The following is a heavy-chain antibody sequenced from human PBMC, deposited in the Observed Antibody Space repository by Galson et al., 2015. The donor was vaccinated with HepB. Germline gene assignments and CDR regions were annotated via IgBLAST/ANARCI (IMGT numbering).Heavy chain of an antibody. Sequence: SLRLSCAASGFTCSNYGMSWVRQAPGKGLEWVSAISGSAGSTFYADSVRGRFTISRDNSKNTLYLQMNSLRAEDTAVYYCAKDFGDFWRHFDYWGQGTLVTVSS. CDR1: GFTCSNYG. V-gene: IGHV3-23*01. CDR2: ISGSAGST. J-gene: IGHJ4*02. D-gene: IGHD3-3*01. CDR3: AKDFGDFWRHFDY.